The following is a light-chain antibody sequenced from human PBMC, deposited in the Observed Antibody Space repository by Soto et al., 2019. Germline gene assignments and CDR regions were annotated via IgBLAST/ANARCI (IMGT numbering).Light chain of an antibody. V-gene: IGKV1-39*01. CDR1: QSISSY. CDR2: AAS. CDR3: QQSYSTPLT. J-gene: IGKJ4*01. Sequence: DIQMTQSPSSLSASVGDRVTITCRASQSISSYLNWYQQKPGKAPKLLIYAASSLQSGVPSRFSGSGSGTDLTLTISSLQPEDFATYYGQQSYSTPLTFGGGTKVEIK.